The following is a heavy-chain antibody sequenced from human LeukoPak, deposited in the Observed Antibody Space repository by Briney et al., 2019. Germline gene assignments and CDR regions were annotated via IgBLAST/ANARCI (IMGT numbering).Heavy chain of an antibody. J-gene: IGHJ5*02. CDR3: ARDLGYSGFDWAP. CDR2: IHSSGNT. CDR1: GYSISSGYY. D-gene: IGHD5-12*01. Sequence: SVTLSLTCTVSGYSISSGYYWGWVRQPPGKRLEWVGSIHSSGNTYYNPTLKSRVTISVDTSKNQFSLNLTSVTAADAAVYYCARDLGYSGFDWAPWGQGTLVTVSS. V-gene: IGHV4-38-2*02.